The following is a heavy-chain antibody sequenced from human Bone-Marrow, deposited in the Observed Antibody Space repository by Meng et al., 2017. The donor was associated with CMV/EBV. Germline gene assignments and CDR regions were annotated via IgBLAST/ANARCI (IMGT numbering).Heavy chain of an antibody. V-gene: IGHV3-21*01. CDR3: ARDLSHGDYRYYYYYYGMDV. J-gene: IGHJ6*02. CDR2: ISSSSSYI. D-gene: IGHD4-17*01. Sequence: GESLKISCAASGFTFSSYSMNWVRQAPGKGLEWVSSISSSSSYIYYADSVKGRFTISRDNAKNSLYLQMNSLRAEDTAVYYCARDLSHGDYRYYYYYYGMDVWPPGTTVTVS. CDR1: GFTFSSYS.